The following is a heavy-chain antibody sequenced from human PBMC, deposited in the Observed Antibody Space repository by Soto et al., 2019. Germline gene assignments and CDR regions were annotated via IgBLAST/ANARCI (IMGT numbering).Heavy chain of an antibody. Sequence: TLSLTCTVSGGSISSGGYYWSWIRQHPGKGLEWIGYIYYSGSTYYNPSLKSRVTISVDTSKNQFSLKLSSVTAADTAVYYCARAGNGITIFGVVITYFDYWGQGTLVTVSS. D-gene: IGHD3-3*01. CDR2: IYYSGST. CDR1: GGSISSGGYY. J-gene: IGHJ4*02. CDR3: ARAGNGITIFGVVITYFDY. V-gene: IGHV4-31*03.